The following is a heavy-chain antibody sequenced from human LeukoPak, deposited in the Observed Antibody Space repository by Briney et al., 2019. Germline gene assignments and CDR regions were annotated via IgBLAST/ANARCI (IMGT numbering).Heavy chain of an antibody. V-gene: IGHV6-1*01. CDR1: GDTVSSNSAS. Sequence: SQTLSLTCAISGDTVSSNSASWNWIRQSPSRGLEWLGRTYYRSKWYNDYAVSVKSRITINPDTSKNQFSLQLNSVTPEDTAVYYCVLCSGTYSNWYFDLWGRGALVTVSS. D-gene: IGHD1-26*01. CDR3: VLCSGTYSNWYFDL. J-gene: IGHJ2*01. CDR2: TYYRSKWYN.